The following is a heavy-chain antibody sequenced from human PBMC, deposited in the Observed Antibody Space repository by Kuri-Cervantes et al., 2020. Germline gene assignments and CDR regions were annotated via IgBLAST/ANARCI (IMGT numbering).Heavy chain of an antibody. CDR3: ARDWYKDSSAPDGY. D-gene: IGHD3-22*01. Sequence: GESLKISCAASGFTFSSYAMHWVRQAPGKGLEWVAVISYDGSNKYYADSVKGRFTISRDNSKNTLYLQMNSLRVEDTAVYYCARDWYKDSSAPDGYWGQGTLVTVSS. V-gene: IGHV3-30-3*01. CDR1: GFTFSSYA. J-gene: IGHJ4*02. CDR2: ISYDGSNK.